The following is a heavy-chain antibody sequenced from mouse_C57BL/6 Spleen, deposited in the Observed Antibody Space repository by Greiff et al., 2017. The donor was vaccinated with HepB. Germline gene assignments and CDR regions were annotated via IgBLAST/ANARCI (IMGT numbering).Heavy chain of an antibody. V-gene: IGHV8-8*01. CDR3: ARPYYYGSSYGWYFDV. D-gene: IGHD1-1*01. J-gene: IGHJ1*03. Sequence: QVTLKVCGPGILQPSQTLSLTCSFSGFSLSTFGMGVGWIRQPSGKGLEWLAHIWWDDDKYYNPALKSRLTISKDTSKNQVFLKIANVDTADTATYYCARPYYYGSSYGWYFDVWGTGTTVTVSS. CDR2: IWWDDDK. CDR1: GFSLSTFGMG.